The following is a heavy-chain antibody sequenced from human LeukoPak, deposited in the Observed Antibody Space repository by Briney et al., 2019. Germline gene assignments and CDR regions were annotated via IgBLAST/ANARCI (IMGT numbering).Heavy chain of an antibody. D-gene: IGHD6-13*01. J-gene: IGHJ4*02. CDR3: ARYLGSSWYYYFDY. V-gene: IGHV4-39*01. Sequence: SETLSLTCTVSGGSISSSSYYWGWIRQPPGKGLEWIGSIYYSASTYYNPSLKSRVTISVDTSKNQFSLKLSSVTAADTAVYYCARYLGSSWYYYFDYWGQGTLVTVSS. CDR2: IYYSAST. CDR1: GGSISSSSYY.